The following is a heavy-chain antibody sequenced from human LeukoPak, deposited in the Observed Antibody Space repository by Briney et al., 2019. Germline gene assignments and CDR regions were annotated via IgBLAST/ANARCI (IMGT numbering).Heavy chain of an antibody. CDR2: INHSGST. D-gene: IGHD4-23*01. CDR3: ARGGGNRFGY. Sequence: SETLSLTCAAYGGSFSGYYWSWIRQPPGKGLEWIGEINHSGSTNYNPSLKSRVTISVDTSKNQFSLKLSSVTAADTAVYYCARGGGNRFGYWGQGTLVNVSS. J-gene: IGHJ4*02. CDR1: GGSFSGYY. V-gene: IGHV4-34*01.